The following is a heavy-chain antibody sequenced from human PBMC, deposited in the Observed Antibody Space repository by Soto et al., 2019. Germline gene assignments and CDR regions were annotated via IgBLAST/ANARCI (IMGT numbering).Heavy chain of an antibody. CDR3: ASSGLRFALDY. CDR2: IYYSGST. Sequence: QVQLQESGPGLVKPSETLSLTCTVSGGSISSYYWSWIRQPPGKGLEWIGYIYYSGSTNYNPSLKSRVTISVDTSQNQFSLKLSSVTAADTAVYYCASSGLRFALDYWGQGTLVTVSS. J-gene: IGHJ4*02. D-gene: IGHD5-12*01. V-gene: IGHV4-59*08. CDR1: GGSISSYY.